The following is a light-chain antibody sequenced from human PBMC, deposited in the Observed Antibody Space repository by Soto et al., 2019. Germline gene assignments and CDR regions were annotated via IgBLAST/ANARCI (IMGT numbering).Light chain of an antibody. J-gene: IGKJ4*01. CDR2: KAS. CDR3: QQYEAYPLT. CDR1: QRINSW. V-gene: IGKV1-5*03. Sequence: DIQLTQSPSTLSASVGDRVTITCRASQRINSWLAWYQQKPGKAPKLLVYKASSLESGVPSRFSGSGSGTEFTLTISTLQPDDFATYYCQQYEAYPLTFGGGTKVEI.